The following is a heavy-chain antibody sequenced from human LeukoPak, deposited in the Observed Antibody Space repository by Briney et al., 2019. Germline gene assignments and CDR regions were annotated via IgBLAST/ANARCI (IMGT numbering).Heavy chain of an antibody. CDR3: VRGGILTGYFAL. Sequence: GGSLRLSCAASGFTFSDYYMHWIRQAPGKGLEWLSYISSSGSTKNYADAVKGRFTISRDNAKNSLYLQMNSLRVEDTAVYYCVRGGILTGYFALWGQGTLVTVSS. V-gene: IGHV3-11*01. D-gene: IGHD3-9*01. CDR1: GFTFSDYY. J-gene: IGHJ4*02. CDR2: ISSSGSTK.